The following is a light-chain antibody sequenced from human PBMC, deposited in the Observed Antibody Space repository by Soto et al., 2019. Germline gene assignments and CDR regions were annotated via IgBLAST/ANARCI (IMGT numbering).Light chain of an antibody. J-gene: IGLJ1*01. CDR3: AAWDDSPNGYV. V-gene: IGLV1-36*01. CDR2: YDD. CDR1: SSNIGNNA. Sequence: QSVLTQPPSVSEAPRQRVTISCSGSSSNIGNNAVNWYQQHPGKAPKLLIYYDDLLPSGVSDRFSGSKSGTSASLAISGLQSEDEADYYCAAWDDSPNGYVFGSGTKVTVL.